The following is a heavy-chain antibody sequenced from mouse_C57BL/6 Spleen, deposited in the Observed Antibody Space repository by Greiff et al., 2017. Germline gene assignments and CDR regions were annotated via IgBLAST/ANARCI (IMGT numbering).Heavy chain of an antibody. CDR1: GYTFTSYW. J-gene: IGHJ4*01. CDR3: AREGDTAGDYAMDY. V-gene: IGHV1-64*01. Sequence: QVQLQQPGAKLVKPGASVKLSCKASGYTFTSYWMHWVKQRPGQGLEWIGMIHPNSGSTNYNEKFKSKATLTVDKSSSTAYMQLSSLTSEDSAVDYCAREGDTAGDYAMDYWGQGTSVTVSS. CDR2: IHPNSGST.